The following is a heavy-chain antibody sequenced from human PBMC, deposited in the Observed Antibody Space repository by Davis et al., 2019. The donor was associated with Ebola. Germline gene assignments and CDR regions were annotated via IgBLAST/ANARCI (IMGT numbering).Heavy chain of an antibody. Sequence: MPSETLSLTCAVYGGSFSGYYWSWIRQPPGKGLEWIGEINHSGSTNYNPSLKSRVTISVDTSKNQFSLKLSSVTAADTAVYYCARGYYDYVWGSYRPKFFDYWGQGTLVTVSS. CDR2: INHSGST. V-gene: IGHV4-34*01. D-gene: IGHD3-16*02. CDR1: GGSFSGYY. J-gene: IGHJ4*02. CDR3: ARGYYDYVWGSYRPKFFDY.